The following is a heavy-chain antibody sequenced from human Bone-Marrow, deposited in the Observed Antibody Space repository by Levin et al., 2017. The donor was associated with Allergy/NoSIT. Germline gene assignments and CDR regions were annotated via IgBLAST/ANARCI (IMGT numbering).Heavy chain of an antibody. D-gene: IGHD4-17*01. Sequence: SQTLSLTCTVSGGSISSSSYYWGWIRQPPGKGLEWIGSIYYSGSTYYNPSLKSRVTISVDTSKNQFSLKLSSVTAADTAVYYCARQGDYEAFDIWGQGTMVTVSS. V-gene: IGHV4-39*01. CDR2: IYYSGST. CDR3: ARQGDYEAFDI. CDR1: GGSISSSSYY. J-gene: IGHJ3*02.